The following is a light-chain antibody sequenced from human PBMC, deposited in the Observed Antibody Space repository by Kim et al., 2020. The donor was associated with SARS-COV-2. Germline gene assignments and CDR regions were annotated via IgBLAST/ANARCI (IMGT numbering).Light chain of an antibody. Sequence: QAVVTQAPSLTVSPGGTVTLTCGSSTGAVTSGHYPYWFQQKPGQAPRTLIYDTSNKHSWTPARFSGSLLGGKAALTLSGAQPEDEAEYYCLLSYSGANWVFGGGTQLTVL. V-gene: IGLV7-46*01. J-gene: IGLJ3*02. CDR1: TGAVTSGHY. CDR2: DTS. CDR3: LLSYSGANWV.